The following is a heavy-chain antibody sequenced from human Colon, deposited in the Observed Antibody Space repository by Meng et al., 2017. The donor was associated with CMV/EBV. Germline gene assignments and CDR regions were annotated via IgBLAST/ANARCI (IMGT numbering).Heavy chain of an antibody. CDR2: IDSGGYTT. CDR3: ASFVGFWSGYYFGY. CDR1: GFTFRSYA. Sequence: GESLKISCVASGFTFRSYAMSWVRLAPGKGLEWVAVIDSGGYTTNYADSVKGRFTISREDSRNTLYLEMSSLRVEDTAKYYCASFVGFWSGYYFGYWGQGTLVTVSS. D-gene: IGHD3-3*01. V-gene: IGHV3-23*03. J-gene: IGHJ4*02.